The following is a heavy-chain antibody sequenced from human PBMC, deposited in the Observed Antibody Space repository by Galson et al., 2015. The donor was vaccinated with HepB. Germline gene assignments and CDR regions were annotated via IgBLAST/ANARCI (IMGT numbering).Heavy chain of an antibody. D-gene: IGHD3-10*01. CDR1: GYTLTESS. V-gene: IGHV1-24*01. Sequence: SVKVSCKVSGYTLTESSMHWVRQAPGQGLEWMGSFDPEDGETVYAQKFQGRVTLTGDTSTDTAYMELSSLRSEDTAVYYCATPFGVGDDYFDSWGQGTLVTVSS. CDR3: ATPFGVGDDYFDS. J-gene: IGHJ4*02. CDR2: FDPEDGET.